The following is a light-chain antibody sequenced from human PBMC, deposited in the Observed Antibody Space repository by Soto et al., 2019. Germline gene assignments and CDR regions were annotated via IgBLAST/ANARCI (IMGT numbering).Light chain of an antibody. V-gene: IGLV2-14*01. CDR3: SSYTSSNSVV. CDR2: EVG. J-gene: IGLJ2*01. CDR1: SSDIGTYIY. Sequence: QSALTQPASVSGSPGQSITISCTGTSSDIGTYIYVSWYLQHPGKAPKLLIYEVGNRPSGVSNRFSGSKSGNTASLTISGLQAEDEAYYYCSSYTSSNSVVFGGGNKLTVL.